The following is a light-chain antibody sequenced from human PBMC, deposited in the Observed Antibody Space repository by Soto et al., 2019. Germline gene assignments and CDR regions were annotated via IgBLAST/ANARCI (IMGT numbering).Light chain of an antibody. CDR3: QQSYSAQYT. V-gene: IGKV1-39*01. CDR2: AAS. CDR1: QSIYSS. Sequence: DIQMTQSPSSLSASVGDRVTITCRASQSIYSSLNWYHQKPGKAPKHLIYAASNLQSGVPSRFSGSGSGIDFTLSISSLQPEDFATYYCQQSYSAQYTFDQGTKLEI. J-gene: IGKJ2*01.